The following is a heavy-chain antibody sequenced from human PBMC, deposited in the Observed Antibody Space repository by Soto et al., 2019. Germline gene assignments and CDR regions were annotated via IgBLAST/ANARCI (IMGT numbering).Heavy chain of an antibody. Sequence: SETLSLTCTVSGGSIGGGGYYWSWIRQHPGKGLEWIGYIYYSGSTYYNPSLKSRVTISVDTSKNQFSLKLSSVTAADTAVYYCARGIAAAVDWFDPWGQGTLGTV. V-gene: IGHV4-31*03. D-gene: IGHD6-13*01. CDR2: IYYSGST. J-gene: IGHJ5*02. CDR3: ARGIAAAVDWFDP. CDR1: GGSIGGGGYY.